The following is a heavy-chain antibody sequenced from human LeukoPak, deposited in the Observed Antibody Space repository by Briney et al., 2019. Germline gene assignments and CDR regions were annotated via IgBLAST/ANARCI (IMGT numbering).Heavy chain of an antibody. J-gene: IGHJ4*02. D-gene: IGHD3-22*01. Sequence: ASVKVSCKASGGTFSSYAISWVRQAPGQGLEWMGRIIPLFGTTNYSQKFQGRVTIITDESTSTAYMELSRLRSDDTAVYYCAREAPYESFFDYWGQGTLVTVSS. CDR3: AREAPYESFFDY. V-gene: IGHV1-69*05. CDR1: GGTFSSYA. CDR2: IIPLFGTT.